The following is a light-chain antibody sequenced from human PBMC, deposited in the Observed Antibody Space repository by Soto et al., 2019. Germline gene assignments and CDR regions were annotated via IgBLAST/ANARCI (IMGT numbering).Light chain of an antibody. V-gene: IGLV1-47*01. J-gene: IGLJ3*02. CDR3: AAWDDSLSGPVV. CDR1: SSNIGSNY. Sequence: SVLTQPPSASGTPGQRVTISCSGSSSNIGSNYVYWYQQLPGTAPKLLIYRNNQRPSGVPDRFSGSKSGTSASLAISGLRSEDEADYYCAAWDDSLSGPVVFGGGTQLTVL. CDR2: RNN.